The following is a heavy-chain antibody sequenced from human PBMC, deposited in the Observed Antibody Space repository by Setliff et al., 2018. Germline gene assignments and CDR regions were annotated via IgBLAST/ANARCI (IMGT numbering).Heavy chain of an antibody. D-gene: IGHD1-26*01. CDR1: GYTFTGYY. CDR3: ARDLLYSGSYFGYYYGMDV. J-gene: IGHJ6*02. V-gene: IGHV1-2*04. CDR2: INPNSGGT. Sequence: GASVKVSCKASGYTFTGYYMHWVRQAPEQGLEWMGWINPNSGGTNYAQKFQGWVTMTRDTSISTAYMELSRLRSDDTAVYYCARDLLYSGSYFGYYYGMDVWGQGTTVTVSS.